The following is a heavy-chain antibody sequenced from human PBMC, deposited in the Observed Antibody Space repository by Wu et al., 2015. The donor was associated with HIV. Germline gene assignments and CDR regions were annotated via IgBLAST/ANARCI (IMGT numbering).Heavy chain of an antibody. CDR1: GGSFSNYG. D-gene: IGHD4-23*01. CDR3: ARTDGLVDGGNSGYDY. V-gene: IGHV1-69*15. Sequence: QVQLVQSGAEVKKPGSSVKVSCKASGGSFSNYGLTWVRQAPGQGLEWMGRIIPIFGTANYAQKFQGRVTITADESTSTAHMELSSLRSEDTAVYYCARTDGLVDGGNSGYDYWGQGTLVTVSS. J-gene: IGHJ4*02. CDR2: IIPIFGTA.